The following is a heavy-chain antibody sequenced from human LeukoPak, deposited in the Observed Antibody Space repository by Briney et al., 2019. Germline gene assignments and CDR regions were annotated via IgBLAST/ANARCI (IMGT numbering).Heavy chain of an antibody. J-gene: IGHJ4*02. CDR3: ARVRCSLYYYDSSGYFDY. CDR2: INPSGGST. D-gene: IGHD3-22*01. V-gene: IGHV1-46*01. CDR1: GYTFTRYY. Sequence: ASAKVSCKASGYTFTRYYMHWVRQAPGQELEWMGIINPSGGSTSYAQKFQGRVTMTRDMSTSTVYMELSSLRSEDTAVYYCARVRCSLYYYDSSGYFDYWGQGTLVTVSS.